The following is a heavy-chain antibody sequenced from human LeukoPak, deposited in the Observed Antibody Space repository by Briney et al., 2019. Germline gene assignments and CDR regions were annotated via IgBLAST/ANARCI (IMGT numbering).Heavy chain of an antibody. J-gene: IGHJ4*02. CDR1: GFTFSSYA. Sequence: GGSLRLSCAASGFTFSSYAMSWVRQAPGKGLEWVSAISGSGGSTYYADSVKGWFTISRDNSKNTLYLQMNSLRAEDTAVYYCARDLYGVSHDYWGQGTLVTVSS. D-gene: IGHD4-17*01. V-gene: IGHV3-23*01. CDR2: ISGSGGST. CDR3: ARDLYGVSHDY.